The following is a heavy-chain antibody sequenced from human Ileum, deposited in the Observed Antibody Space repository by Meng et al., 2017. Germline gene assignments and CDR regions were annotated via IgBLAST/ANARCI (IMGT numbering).Heavy chain of an antibody. D-gene: IGHD6-19*01. CDR2: INQDGSRV. J-gene: IGHJ3*02. V-gene: IGHV3-7*01. Sequence: GESLKISCATSGFTFSSYWMTWVRQAPGKGLEWVASINQDGSRVEYPDSVKGRFTISRDNTKNSLYLQVNSLRAGDTAMYYCARDPDIALPGQGEDAFDIWGQGKMV. CDR3: ARDPDIALPGQGEDAFDI. CDR1: GFTFSSYW.